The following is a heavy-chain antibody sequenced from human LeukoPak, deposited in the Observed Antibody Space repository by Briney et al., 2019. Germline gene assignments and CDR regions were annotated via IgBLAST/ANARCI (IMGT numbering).Heavy chain of an antibody. CDR3: ARSSSGWDNWFDP. J-gene: IGHJ5*02. CDR1: GFTFSSYA. CDR2: ISSSSSYI. D-gene: IGHD6-19*01. V-gene: IGHV3-21*01. Sequence: GGSLRLSCAASGFTFSSYAMHWVRQAPGKGLEWVSSISSSSSYIYYADSVKGRFTISRDNAKNSLYLQMNSLRAEDTAVYYCARSSSGWDNWFDPWGQGTLVTVSS.